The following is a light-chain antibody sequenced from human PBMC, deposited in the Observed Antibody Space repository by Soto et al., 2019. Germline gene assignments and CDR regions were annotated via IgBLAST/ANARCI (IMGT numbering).Light chain of an antibody. CDR3: QQYGTSPRT. J-gene: IGKJ2*01. V-gene: IGKV3-20*01. Sequence: EIVLAQSPGTLSLSPGERATLSCRASQSVNSRYLGWYQQKPGQTPRLLIFGASSRATGIPDRFSGSGSGTDFTLTMSRLEPEDFAVYFCQQYGTSPRTFGQGTKLEIK. CDR2: GAS. CDR1: QSVNSRY.